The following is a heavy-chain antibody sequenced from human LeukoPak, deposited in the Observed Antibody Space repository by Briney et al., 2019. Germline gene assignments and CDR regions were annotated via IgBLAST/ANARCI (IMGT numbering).Heavy chain of an antibody. D-gene: IGHD6-19*01. J-gene: IGHJ4*02. V-gene: IGHV3-74*01. CDR2: INSDGSST. CDR3: ARVTSVTGTIFDY. CDR1: GFTFSNYW. Sequence: GGSLRLSCAASGFTFSNYWMHWVRQAPGKGLVWVSRINSDGSSTSYADSVKGRFTISRDNAKNTLYLQMNSLRAEDTAVYYCARVTSVTGTIFDYWGQGTLVTVSS.